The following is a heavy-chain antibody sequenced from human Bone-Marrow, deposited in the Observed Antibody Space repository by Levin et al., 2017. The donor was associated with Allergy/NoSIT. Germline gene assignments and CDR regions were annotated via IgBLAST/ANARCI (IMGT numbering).Heavy chain of an antibody. CDR1: GYSISSGYY. D-gene: IGHD2-21*01. Sequence: PSETLSLTCAVSGYSISSGYYWGWIRQPPGKGLEWIGSIYHSGSTYYNPSLKSRVTISVDTSKNQFSLKLSSVTAADTAVYYCARITSGDPYYYYYMDVWGKGTTVTVSS. V-gene: IGHV4-38-2*01. J-gene: IGHJ6*03. CDR2: IYHSGST. CDR3: ARITSGDPYYYYYMDV.